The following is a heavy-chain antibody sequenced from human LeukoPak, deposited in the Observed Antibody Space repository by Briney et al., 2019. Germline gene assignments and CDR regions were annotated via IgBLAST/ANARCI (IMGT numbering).Heavy chain of an antibody. J-gene: IGHJ4*02. V-gene: IGHV3-23*01. Sequence: GGSLRLSCAASGFTFSSYSMNWVRQAPGRGLEWVSGISDSGGSTYYAASVEGRFTISRDNSKNTLYLQMNSLRAEDTALYYCAKARCSGGGCSGFDYWGQGTLVTVSS. CDR2: ISDSGGST. D-gene: IGHD2-15*01. CDR3: AKARCSGGGCSGFDY. CDR1: GFTFSSYS.